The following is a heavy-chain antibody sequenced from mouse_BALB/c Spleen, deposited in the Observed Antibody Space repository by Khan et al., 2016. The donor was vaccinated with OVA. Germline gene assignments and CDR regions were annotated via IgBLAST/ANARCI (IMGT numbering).Heavy chain of an antibody. J-gene: IGHJ3*01. D-gene: IGHD4-1*01. CDR1: GFTFRSYS. CDR3: ADHLTGSFAY. Sequence: EVELVESGGDLVKPGGSLKLSCAASGFTFRSYSMSWVRQTPDKRLEWVASISSGGDYTYYPDSVKGRFTISRDNAKNTLYLQMSDIKSEDTAMYYCADHLTGSFAYGGQGTLVTVSA. V-gene: IGHV5-6*01. CDR2: ISSGGDYT.